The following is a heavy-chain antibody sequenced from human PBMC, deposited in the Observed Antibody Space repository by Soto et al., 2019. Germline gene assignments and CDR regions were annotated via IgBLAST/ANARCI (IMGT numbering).Heavy chain of an antibody. D-gene: IGHD3-10*01. Sequence: SETLSLTCTVSGASISPYYWTWIRQPPGKGLEWIGYIFSSGNTNYNPSLKSRVTISVDTSKYQFSLKLSSVTAADTAVYYCAREYYYGSASYRATDVPGPAPTVTVSS. CDR3: AREYYYGSASYRATDV. CDR2: IFSSGNT. CDR1: GASISPYY. J-gene: IGHJ6*02. V-gene: IGHV4-59*01.